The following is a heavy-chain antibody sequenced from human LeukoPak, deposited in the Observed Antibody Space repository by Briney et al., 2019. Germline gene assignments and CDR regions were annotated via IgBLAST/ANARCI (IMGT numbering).Heavy chain of an antibody. CDR2: ISGSGGST. CDR3: ARRNIAAAALDY. D-gene: IGHD6-13*01. J-gene: IGHJ4*02. V-gene: IGHV3-23*01. Sequence: HTGGSLRLSCAASGFTFSSYAMRWVRQAPGKGLEWVSAISGSGGSTYYADSVKGRFTISRDNSKNTLYLQMNSLRAEDTAVYYCARRNIAAAALDYWGQGTLVTVSS. CDR1: GFTFSSYA.